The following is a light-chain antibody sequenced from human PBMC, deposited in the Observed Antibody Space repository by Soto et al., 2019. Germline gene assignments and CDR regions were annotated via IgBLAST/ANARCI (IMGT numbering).Light chain of an antibody. CDR2: SAS. V-gene: IGKV1-6*01. CDR1: QGVRDD. CDR3: QQESNYPLT. Sequence: IQMTQSPSSLSASVGDRVTITCRASQGVRDDVGWYQQKPGKAPKLLIYSASTLQGGVPSMFSGSGSGTVFTLTSSGLQPEDVATYYCQQESNYPLTFGGGTKVEIK. J-gene: IGKJ4*01.